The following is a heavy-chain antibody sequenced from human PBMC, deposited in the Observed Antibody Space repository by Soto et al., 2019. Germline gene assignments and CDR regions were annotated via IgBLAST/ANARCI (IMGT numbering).Heavy chain of an antibody. Sequence: PGGSLRLSCAASGFTFSDFAMNWVRQTPGKRLKWVSIIITTGDTSYFADSVKGRFTISRDNSKNLLYLQMNNLRVDDTAIYFCAKVPEYRDGSSFYYFDSWGQGAPVTVSS. CDR2: IITTGDTS. CDR1: GFTFSDFA. D-gene: IGHD6-6*01. J-gene: IGHJ4*02. CDR3: AKVPEYRDGSSFYYFDS. V-gene: IGHV3-23*01.